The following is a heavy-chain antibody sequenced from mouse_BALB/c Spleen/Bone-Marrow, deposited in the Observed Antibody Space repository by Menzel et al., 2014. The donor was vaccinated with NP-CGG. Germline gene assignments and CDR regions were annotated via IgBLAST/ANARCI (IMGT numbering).Heavy chain of an antibody. CDR1: GFTFSSFG. Sequence: VQLKQSGGGLVQPGGSRKLSCAASGFTFSSFGMHWVRQAPEKGLEWVAYISSGSSTIYYADTVKGRFTISRDNPKNTLFLQMTSLRSEDTAMYYCARYGYYDAMDYWGQGTSATVSS. J-gene: IGHJ4*01. V-gene: IGHV5-17*02. CDR2: ISSGSSTI. D-gene: IGHD2-2*01. CDR3: ARYGYYDAMDY.